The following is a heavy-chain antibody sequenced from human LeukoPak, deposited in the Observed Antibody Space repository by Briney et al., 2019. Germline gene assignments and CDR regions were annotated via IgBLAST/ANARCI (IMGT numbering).Heavy chain of an antibody. V-gene: IGHV5-10-1*01. CDR3: ARHSQWVIVDELL. Sequence: GESLKISCKGSGYIFTSYWISWVRQMPGKGLECMGRIGPSDSYTNYSPSFQGHVTISADKSISTAYLQWSSLKASDTAMYYCARHSQWVIVDELLWGQGTLVTVSS. CDR1: GYIFTSYW. J-gene: IGHJ4*02. D-gene: IGHD6-19*01. CDR2: IGPSDSYT.